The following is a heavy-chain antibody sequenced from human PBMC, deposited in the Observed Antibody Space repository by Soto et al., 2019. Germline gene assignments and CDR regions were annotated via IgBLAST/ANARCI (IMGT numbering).Heavy chain of an antibody. CDR1: GGSISNYF. CDR2: IYYSGST. V-gene: IGHV4-59*08. D-gene: IGHD3-10*01. J-gene: IGHJ4*02. Sequence: PSETLSLTCTVSGGSISNYFWSWIRQPPGKGLEWIGYIYYSGSTNYNPSLKSRLTISVDTSKNQFSLKLSSVTAADTAVYYCARSSVGGSGSYPFDYWGQGTLVTVS. CDR3: ARSSVGGSGSYPFDY.